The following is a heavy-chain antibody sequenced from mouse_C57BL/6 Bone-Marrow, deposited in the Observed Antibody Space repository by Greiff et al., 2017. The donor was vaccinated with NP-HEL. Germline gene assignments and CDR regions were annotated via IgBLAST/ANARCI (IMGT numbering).Heavy chain of an antibody. J-gene: IGHJ3*01. V-gene: IGHV1-5*01. CDR2: IYPGNSDT. CDR1: GYTFTSYW. Sequence: VQLKQSGTVLARPGASVKMSCKTSGYTFTSYWMHWVKQRPGQGLEWIGAIYPGNSDTSYNQKFKGKAKLTAVTSASTAYMELSSLTNEDSAVYYCTRCYDYDPTWFAYWGQGTLVTVSA. CDR3: TRCYDYDPTWFAY. D-gene: IGHD2-4*01.